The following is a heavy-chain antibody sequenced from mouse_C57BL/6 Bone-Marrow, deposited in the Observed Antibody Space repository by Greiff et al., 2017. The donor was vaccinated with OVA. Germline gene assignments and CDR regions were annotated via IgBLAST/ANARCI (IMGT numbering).Heavy chain of an antibody. D-gene: IGHD1-1*01. CDR1: GFNIKDDY. Sequence: VQLQQSGAELVRPGASVKLSCTASGFNIKDDYMHWVKQRPEQGLEWIGWINPENGDTGYASKFEGKATITAETSANTAYRQLSSLRSEDTAVEYCTTPITTVVDWYFDVWGTGTTVTVSS. CDR2: INPENGDT. V-gene: IGHV14-4*01. CDR3: TTPITTVVDWYFDV. J-gene: IGHJ1*03.